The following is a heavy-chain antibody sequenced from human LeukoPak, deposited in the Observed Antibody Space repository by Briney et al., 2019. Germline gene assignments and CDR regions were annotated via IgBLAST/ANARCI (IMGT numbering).Heavy chain of an antibody. D-gene: IGHD2-15*01. CDR1: GGSFSGYY. J-gene: IGHJ1*01. Sequence: SETLSLTCAVYGGSFSGYYWSWIRQPPGKGLEWIGEINHSGSTNYNPSLKSRVTISVDTSKNQFSLKLSSVTAADTAVYYCASGGYCSGGSCYSTEYFQHWGQGTLVTVSS. V-gene: IGHV4-34*01. CDR2: INHSGST. CDR3: ASGGYCSGGSCYSTEYFQH.